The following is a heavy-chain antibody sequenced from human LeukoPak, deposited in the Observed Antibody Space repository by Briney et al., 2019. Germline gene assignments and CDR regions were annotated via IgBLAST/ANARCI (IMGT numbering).Heavy chain of an antibody. V-gene: IGHV3-43D*03. D-gene: IGHD6-19*01. CDR1: GFTFDDYA. Sequence: GGSLRLSCAASGFTFDDYAMHWVRQAPGKGLEWVSLISWDGGSTYYADSVKGRFTISRDNSKNSLYLQMNSLRAEDTALYYCAKDMRDSSVSLDFWGQGTLVAVSS. J-gene: IGHJ4*02. CDR2: ISWDGGST. CDR3: AKDMRDSSVSLDF.